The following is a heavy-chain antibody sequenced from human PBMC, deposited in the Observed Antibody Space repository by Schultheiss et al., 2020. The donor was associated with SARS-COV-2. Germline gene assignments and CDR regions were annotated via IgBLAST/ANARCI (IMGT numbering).Heavy chain of an antibody. D-gene: IGHD2-21*01. CDR3: AAGLCAI. V-gene: IGHV3-21*05. CDR1: GFTFSTYG. J-gene: IGHJ4*02. Sequence: GGSLRLSCAASGFTFSTYGMSWVRQAPGKGLEWVSYISSSSSYTNYADSVKGRFTISRDNAKNSLYLQMDSLRAKDTAVYYCAAGLCAIWGQGTLVTVSS. CDR2: ISSSSSYT.